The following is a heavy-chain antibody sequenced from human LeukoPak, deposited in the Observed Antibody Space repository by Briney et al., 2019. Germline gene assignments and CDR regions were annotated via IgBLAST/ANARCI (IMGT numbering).Heavy chain of an antibody. CDR3: AREQSHEEHYYYCYMDL. V-gene: IGHV7-4-1*02. J-gene: IGHJ6*03. D-gene: IGHD6-19*01. CDR2: ISTNTGNP. CDR1: GYTFTSYY. Sequence: ALVKVSCKASGYTFTSYYMHWVRQAPGQGLEWMGWISTNTGNPTYAQDFTGRFVFSLDTSVSTVYLQINSLKAEDTAVYYCAREQSHEEHYYYCYMDLWGKGTTVTVSS.